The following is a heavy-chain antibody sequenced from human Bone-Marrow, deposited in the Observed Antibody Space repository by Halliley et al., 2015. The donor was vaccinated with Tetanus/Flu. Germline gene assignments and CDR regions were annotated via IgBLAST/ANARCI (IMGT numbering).Heavy chain of an antibody. D-gene: IGHD1-26*01. V-gene: IGHV3-30*18. Sequence: SLRLSCAASGFTFSSSGMHWVRQAPGRGLEWVAEISYDGMNKYYPDSVKGRFTISRDKSKNTLYLQMNSLRPEDTAVYYCAKDPGRWGTSWYYFDYWGQGTLVTVSS. J-gene: IGHJ4*02. CDR1: GFTFSSSG. CDR3: AKDPGRWGTSWYYFDY. CDR2: ISYDGMNK.